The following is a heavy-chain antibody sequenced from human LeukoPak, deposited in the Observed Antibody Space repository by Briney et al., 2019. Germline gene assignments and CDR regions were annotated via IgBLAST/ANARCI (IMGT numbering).Heavy chain of an antibody. J-gene: IGHJ4*02. CDR2: ISSNGGSS. D-gene: IGHD3-22*01. V-gene: IGHV3-64D*06. Sequence: GGSLRLSCSASRFTFSSYAMHWVGQAPGKGLEYVSAISSNGGSSYYADSVKGRFTISRDNSKNTLYLQMSSLRAEDTAVYYCVKGGVVVIYYFDYWGQGTLVTVSS. CDR1: RFTFSSYA. CDR3: VKGGVVVIYYFDY.